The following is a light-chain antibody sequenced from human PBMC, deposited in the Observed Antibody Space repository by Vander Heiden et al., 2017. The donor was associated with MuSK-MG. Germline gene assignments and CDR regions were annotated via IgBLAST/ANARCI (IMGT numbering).Light chain of an antibody. CDR1: NSDVGGYNY. CDR3: SSYAGSNNWV. V-gene: IGLV2-8*01. CDR2: EVS. J-gene: IGLJ3*02. Sequence: QSALTQPPSASGSPGQSVTISCTGTNSDVGGYNYVSWYQQHPGKAPKLIIYEVSERPSGVPDRFSGSKSGNTASLTVSGLQAEDEADYYCSSYAGSNNWVFGGGTELTVL.